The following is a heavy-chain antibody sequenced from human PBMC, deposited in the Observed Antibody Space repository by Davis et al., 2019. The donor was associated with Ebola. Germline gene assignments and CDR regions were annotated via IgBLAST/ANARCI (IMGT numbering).Heavy chain of an antibody. J-gene: IGHJ6*02. CDR2: ISYDGSNK. Sequence: GGSLRLSCAASGFTFSSYGMHWVRQAPGKGLEWVAVISYDGSNKYYADSVKGRFTISRDNSKNTLYLQMNSLRAEDTAVYYCAKAIPFLWFGELNFPPAYGMDVWGQGTTVTVSS. CDR3: AKAIPFLWFGELNFPPAYGMDV. CDR1: GFTFSSYG. D-gene: IGHD3-10*01. V-gene: IGHV3-30*18.